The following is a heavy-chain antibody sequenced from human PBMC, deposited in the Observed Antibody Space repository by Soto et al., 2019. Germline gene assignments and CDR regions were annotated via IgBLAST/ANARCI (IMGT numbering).Heavy chain of an antibody. J-gene: IGHJ4*02. V-gene: IGHV1-8*01. CDR3: ARSQEARICSSTSCYAFDY. D-gene: IGHD2-2*01. Sequence: ASVKVSCKASGYTFTSYDINWVRQATGQGLEWMGWMNPNSGNTGYAQKFQGRVTMTGNTSITTAYMELSSLRSEDTAVYYCARSQEARICSSTSCYAFDYWGQGTLVTVSS. CDR2: MNPNSGNT. CDR1: GYTFTSYD.